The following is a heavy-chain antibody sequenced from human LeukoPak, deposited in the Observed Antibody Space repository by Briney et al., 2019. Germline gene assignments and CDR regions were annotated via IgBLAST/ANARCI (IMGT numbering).Heavy chain of an antibody. Sequence: SETLSLTCNVLGGSIRSSNYYWGWLRQPPGKGLEWIGSIYYSGSTYYNPSLKGRGTMSVDPSNNQFSLKLTSATATDTAVYYCVRLFYYDSRGPPSWGQGTLVTVSS. CDR1: GGSIRSSNYY. CDR2: IYYSGST. V-gene: IGHV4-39*01. CDR3: VRLFYYDSRGPPS. D-gene: IGHD3-22*01. J-gene: IGHJ5*02.